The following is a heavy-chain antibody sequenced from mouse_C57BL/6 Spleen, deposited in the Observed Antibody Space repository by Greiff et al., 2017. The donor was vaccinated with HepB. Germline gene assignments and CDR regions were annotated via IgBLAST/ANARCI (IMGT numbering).Heavy chain of an antibody. V-gene: IGHV1-55*01. J-gene: IGHJ3*01. CDR3: ASSDYCGSSPAWFAY. CDR1: GYTFTSYW. Sequence: QVQLQQPGAELVKPGASVKMSCKASGYTFTSYWITWVKQRPGQGLEWIGDIYPGSGSTNYNEKFKSKATLTVDTSSSTAYMQLSSLTSEDSAVYYCASSDYCGSSPAWFAYWGQGTLVTVSA. D-gene: IGHD1-1*01. CDR2: IYPGSGST.